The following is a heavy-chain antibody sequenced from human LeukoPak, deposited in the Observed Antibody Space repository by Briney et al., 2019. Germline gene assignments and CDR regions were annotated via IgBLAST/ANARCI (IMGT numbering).Heavy chain of an antibody. Sequence: SETLSLTCAVYGGSFSGYYWSWIRQPPGKGLEWIGEINHSGSTNYNPSLKSRVTISVDTSKNQFSLKLSSVTAADTAVYYCARARKGWPQSKWGQGTLVTVSS. J-gene: IGHJ4*02. CDR2: INHSGST. CDR1: GGSFSGYY. V-gene: IGHV4-34*01. CDR3: ARARKGWPQSK.